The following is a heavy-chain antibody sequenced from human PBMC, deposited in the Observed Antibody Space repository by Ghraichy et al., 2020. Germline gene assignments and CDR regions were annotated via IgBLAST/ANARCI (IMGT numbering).Heavy chain of an antibody. D-gene: IGHD3-22*01. CDR1: GFTFSSYG. V-gene: IGHV3-30*03. J-gene: IGHJ4*02. Sequence: GGSLRLSCAASGFTFSSYGMHWVRQAPGKGLEWVAVISYDGSNKYYADSVKGRFTISRDNSKNTLYLQMNSLRAEDTAVYYCATSREGDSSGYIWGQGTLVTVSS. CDR2: ISYDGSNK. CDR3: ATSREGDSSGYI.